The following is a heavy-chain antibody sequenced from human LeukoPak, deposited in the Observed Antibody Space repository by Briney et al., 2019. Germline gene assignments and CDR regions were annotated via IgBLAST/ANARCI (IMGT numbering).Heavy chain of an antibody. CDR1: GFTFSSYG. CDR3: VRGSPLGATTNWLDP. CDR2: IWYDGSNE. V-gene: IGHV3-33*08. Sequence: GGSLRLSCAASGFTFSSYGMHWVRQAPGKGLDWVAVIWYDGSNENYADSVSGRFTISRDNSRNTLYLQMNSLRAEDTAMYYCVRGSPLGATTNWLDPWGQGTLVTVSS. J-gene: IGHJ5*02. D-gene: IGHD1-26*01.